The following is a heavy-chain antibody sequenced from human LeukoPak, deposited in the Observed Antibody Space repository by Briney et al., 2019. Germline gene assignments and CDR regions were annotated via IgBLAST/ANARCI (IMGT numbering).Heavy chain of an antibody. CDR1: GFTFSRKT. CDR3: ARDRSYSFDY. Sequence: GGSLRLSCAASGFTFSRKTMNWVRQTPGKGLEWVANIHQDGSSEVYVDSVKGRFTISRDNDKNSLYLQMNSLTAEDTAVYHCARDRSYSFDYWGQGTLVTVSS. J-gene: IGHJ4*02. D-gene: IGHD3-10*01. CDR2: IHQDGSSE. V-gene: IGHV3-7*01.